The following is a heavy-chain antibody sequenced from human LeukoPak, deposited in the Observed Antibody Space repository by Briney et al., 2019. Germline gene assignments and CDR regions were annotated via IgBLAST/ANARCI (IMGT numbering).Heavy chain of an antibody. D-gene: IGHD3-3*01. V-gene: IGHV1-2*02. Sequence: ASVKVSCKASGYTFTSYYMHWVRQARGQGLEWMGWINPNSGGTNYAQKFQGRVTMTRDTSISTAYMELSRLRSDDTAVYYCARDGIRYDFWSGDRYMDVWGKGTTVTVSS. CDR2: INPNSGGT. CDR1: GYTFTSYY. CDR3: ARDGIRYDFWSGDRYMDV. J-gene: IGHJ6*03.